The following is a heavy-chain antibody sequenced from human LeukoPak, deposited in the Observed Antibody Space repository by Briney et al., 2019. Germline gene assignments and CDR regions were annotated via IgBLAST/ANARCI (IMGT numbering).Heavy chain of an antibody. Sequence: PGGSLRLSCAASGFTVSSNYMSWVRQAPGKGLEWVSVIYSGGSTYYADSVKGRFTISRDNSKNTLYLQMNGLRAGDTAVYYCARRFTMVRGVIIDDFAFDIWGQGTMVTVSS. CDR2: IYSGGST. J-gene: IGHJ3*02. D-gene: IGHD3-10*01. V-gene: IGHV3-66*04. CDR1: GFTVSSNY. CDR3: ARRFTMVRGVIIDDFAFDI.